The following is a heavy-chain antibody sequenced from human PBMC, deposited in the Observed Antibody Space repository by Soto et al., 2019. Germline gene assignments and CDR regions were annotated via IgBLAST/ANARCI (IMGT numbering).Heavy chain of an antibody. V-gene: IGHV4-34*01. Sequence: QVQLQQWGAGLLKPSETLSLTSAVYGGSFSGYYWSWIRQPPGKGLEWIGEINHSGSTNYNPSLKSRVTISVDTSKNQFSLKLSSVTAADTAVYYCARFAPSRGYRTMNAFDIWGQGTMVTVSS. D-gene: IGHD5-18*01. J-gene: IGHJ3*02. CDR2: INHSGST. CDR3: ARFAPSRGYRTMNAFDI. CDR1: GGSFSGYY.